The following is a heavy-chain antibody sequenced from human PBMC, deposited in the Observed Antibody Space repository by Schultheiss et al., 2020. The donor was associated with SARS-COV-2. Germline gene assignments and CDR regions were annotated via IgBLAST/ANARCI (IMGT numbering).Heavy chain of an antibody. V-gene: IGHV3-23*01. CDR2: ISGSGGST. J-gene: IGHJ4*02. CDR1: GFTFSNAW. Sequence: GGSLRLSCAASGFTFSNAWMSWVRQAPGKGLEWVSAISGSGGSTYYADSVKGRFTISRDNAKNSLYLQMNSLRAEDTAVYYCARCGGYDSDYWGQGTLVTVSS. D-gene: IGHD5-12*01. CDR3: ARCGGYDSDY.